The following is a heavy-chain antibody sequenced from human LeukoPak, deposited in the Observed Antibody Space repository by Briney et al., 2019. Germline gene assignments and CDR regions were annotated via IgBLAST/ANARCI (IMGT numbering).Heavy chain of an antibody. CDR2: IRSKSYGGTT. D-gene: IGHD6-19*01. J-gene: IGHJ4*02. V-gene: IGHV3-49*03. CDR3: ARDRGLAVAPGDF. CDR1: GFTFGDYA. Sequence: GRSLRLSCAASGFTFGDYAMSWFRQALGKGLEWVGFIRSKSYGGTTEYAASVKGRFTISRDDSKSILSLQMNSLKTEDTAVYYCARDRGLAVAPGDFWGQGTLVTVSS.